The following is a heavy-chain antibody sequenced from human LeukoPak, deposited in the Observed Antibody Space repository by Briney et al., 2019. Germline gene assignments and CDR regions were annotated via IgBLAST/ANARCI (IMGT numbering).Heavy chain of an antibody. CDR3: AKATNYDSSRPLDY. J-gene: IGHJ4*02. Sequence: PGGSLRLSCAASGFTFSSYAMHWVRQAPGKGLEWVSGISWNSGSIAYVDSVKGRFTISRDNAKNSLYLQMNSLRPEDTALYYCAKATNYDSSRPLDYWGQGTLVTVSS. V-gene: IGHV3-9*01. D-gene: IGHD3-22*01. CDR2: ISWNSGSI. CDR1: GFTFSSYA.